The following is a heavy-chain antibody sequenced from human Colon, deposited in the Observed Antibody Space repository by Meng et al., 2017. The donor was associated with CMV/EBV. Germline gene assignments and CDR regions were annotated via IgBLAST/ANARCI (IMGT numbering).Heavy chain of an antibody. Sequence: QVQLMPSGAGVKAPGASVKVSCKTSGYTFSDYYMHWVRQAPGQGLEWMGWIRSDGSATNYAQKFRGRVTMTRDASVSTAYMELSGLTSDDTAVYFCVRSSGWSLFDYWGPGALVTVSS. D-gene: IGHD6-19*01. CDR2: IRSDGSAT. J-gene: IGHJ4*02. V-gene: IGHV1-2*02. CDR3: VRSSGWSLFDY. CDR1: GYTFSDYY.